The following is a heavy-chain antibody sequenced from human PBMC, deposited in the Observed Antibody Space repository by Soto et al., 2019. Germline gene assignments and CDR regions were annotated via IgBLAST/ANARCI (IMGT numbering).Heavy chain of an antibody. D-gene: IGHD2-21*02. CDR2: MYNTGST. V-gene: IGHV4-59*01. CDR1: GDSICLYD. Sequence: PSGTLALACTLCGDSICLYDWGWFWQPPGKGLEWIGYMYNTGSTVYNPSLKSRVTISVDTSKNQFSLKLNAVTAADTAVYYCARDLWGYCGTDCYPLDVWGQGTTVTVSS. CDR3: ARDLWGYCGTDCYPLDV. J-gene: IGHJ6*02.